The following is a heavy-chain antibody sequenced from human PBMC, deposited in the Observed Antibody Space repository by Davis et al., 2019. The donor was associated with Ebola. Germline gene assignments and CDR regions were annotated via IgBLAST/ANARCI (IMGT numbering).Heavy chain of an antibody. J-gene: IGHJ6*03. CDR1: GGSFSGYY. V-gene: IGHV4-34*01. D-gene: IGHD1-7*01. Sequence: PSETLSLTCAVYGGSFSGYYWSWIRQPPGKGLEWIGEINHSGSTNYNPSLKSRVTISVDTSKNQFSLKLSSVTAADTAVYYCARRFETATTFYYYYYMDVWGRGTPVTVSS. CDR3: ARRFETATTFYYYYYMDV. CDR2: INHSGST.